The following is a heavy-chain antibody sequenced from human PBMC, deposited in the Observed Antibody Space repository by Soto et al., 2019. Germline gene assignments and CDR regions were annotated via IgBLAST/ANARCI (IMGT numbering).Heavy chain of an antibody. Sequence: SETLSLTCTVSGGSISSSSYYWGWTRQPPGKGLEWIGSIYYSGSTYYNPSLKSRVTISVDTSKNQFSLKLSSVTAADTAVYYCARHYDILTGYYWAWFDPWGQGTLVTVSS. V-gene: IGHV4-39*01. CDR3: ARHYDILTGYYWAWFDP. CDR1: GGSISSSSYY. J-gene: IGHJ5*02. D-gene: IGHD3-9*01. CDR2: IYYSGST.